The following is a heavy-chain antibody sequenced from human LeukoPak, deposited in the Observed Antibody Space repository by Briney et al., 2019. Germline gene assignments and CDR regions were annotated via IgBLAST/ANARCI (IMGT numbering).Heavy chain of an antibody. V-gene: IGHV4-59*01. Sequence: PSETLSLTCSVSGGSISTYSWSWIRQPPGKGLEWIGYIYYTGSTNYHPSVKSGVPISLDTSKTQFSLRLSSVTAADTAVYFCARHKGGTGYYDYDYWGQGTLVTVSS. CDR3: ARHKGGTGYYDYDY. D-gene: IGHD3/OR15-3a*01. CDR2: IYYTGST. J-gene: IGHJ4*02. CDR1: GGSISTYS.